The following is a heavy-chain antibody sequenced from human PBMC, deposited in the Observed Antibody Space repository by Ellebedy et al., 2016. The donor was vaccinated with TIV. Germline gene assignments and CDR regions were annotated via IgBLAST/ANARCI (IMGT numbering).Heavy chain of an antibody. J-gene: IGHJ6*02. V-gene: IGHV3-30*13. CDR1: GFNFSIYG. Sequence: GGSLRLSCAASGFNFSIYGMHWVRQAPGKGLEWVAVISYDGSKTSYADSVRGRFTISRDNSGNFLYLQMNSLRREDSGVYFCAKDRGREVLTYFHGMDDWGQGTTVTVSS. D-gene: IGHD3-10*01. CDR2: ISYDGSKT. CDR3: AKDRGREVLTYFHGMDD.